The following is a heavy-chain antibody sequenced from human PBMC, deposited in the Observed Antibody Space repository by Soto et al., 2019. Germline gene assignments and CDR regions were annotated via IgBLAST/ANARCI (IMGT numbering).Heavy chain of an antibody. Sequence: EVQLVESGGGLVQPGRSLRLSCAASGFTFDDYAMHWVRQAPGKGLEWVSGISWNSGSIGYADSVKGRFTISRDNAKNSRYLSMNSLRAEDTALYDCAKGVSPPVIVRGPDASGDALDIWGQGTMVTVSS. J-gene: IGHJ3*02. D-gene: IGHD2-2*01. V-gene: IGHV3-9*01. CDR1: GFTFDDYA. CDR3: AKGVSPPVIVRGPDASGDALDI. CDR2: ISWNSGSI.